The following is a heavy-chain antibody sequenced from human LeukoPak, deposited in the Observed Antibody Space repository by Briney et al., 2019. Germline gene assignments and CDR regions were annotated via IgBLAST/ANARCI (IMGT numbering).Heavy chain of an antibody. CDR3: ARATSSGWYRAGFDP. CDR1: GFTFSSYS. J-gene: IGHJ5*02. Sequence: GGSLRLSCAASGFTFSSYSMNWVRQAPGKGLEWVSSISSSSSYIYYADSVKGRFTISRDNAKNSLYLQMNSLRAEDTAVYYCARATSSGWYRAGFDPWGQGTLVTVSS. CDR2: ISSSSSYI. V-gene: IGHV3-21*01. D-gene: IGHD6-19*01.